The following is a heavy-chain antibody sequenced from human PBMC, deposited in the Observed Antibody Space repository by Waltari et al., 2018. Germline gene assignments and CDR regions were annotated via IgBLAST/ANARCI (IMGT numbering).Heavy chain of an antibody. J-gene: IGHJ4*02. V-gene: IGHV3-23*01. Sequence: EVQLLESGGGLVQPGGSLRLSCAASGFTFASHAMNWVRQAPGKGLEGVSSISAGSKYYADSGKGRFTNSGDNSKDTLYLQMTSLRAEDTALYYCGKGEDDYGTSIYLEHWGQGSLVTVSS. CDR2: SISAGSK. CDR1: GFTFASHA. CDR3: GKGEDDYGTSIYLEH. D-gene: IGHD4-17*01.